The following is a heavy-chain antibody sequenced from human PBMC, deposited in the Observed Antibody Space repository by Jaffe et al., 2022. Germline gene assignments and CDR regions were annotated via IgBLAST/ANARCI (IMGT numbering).Heavy chain of an antibody. V-gene: IGHV3-74*01. Sequence: EVQLVESGGGLVQPGGSLRLSCAASGFTFSSYWMHWVRQAPGKGLVWVSRINSDGSSTSYADSVKGRFTISRDNAKNTLYLQMNSLRAEDTAVYYCASEGYSSNYYMDVWGKGTTVTVSS. CDR2: INSDGSST. CDR3: ASEGYSSNYYMDV. CDR1: GFTFSSYW. D-gene: IGHD6-13*01. J-gene: IGHJ6*03.